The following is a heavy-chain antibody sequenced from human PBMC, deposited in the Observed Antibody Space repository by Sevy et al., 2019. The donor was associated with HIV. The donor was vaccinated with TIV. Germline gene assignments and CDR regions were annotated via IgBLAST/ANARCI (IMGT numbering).Heavy chain of an antibody. CDR1: AFTFSNHW. V-gene: IGHV3-7*03. CDR3: ARDRRVEYGGSDY. CDR2: IKKDGTDK. D-gene: IGHD3-10*01. J-gene: IGHJ4*02. Sequence: GGSLRLSCAVSAFTFSNHWMTWVRQAPGKGLEWVANIKKDGTDKFYVDSVMGRFSISRDNAKDLLYLQMNSLRVEDTAVYYCARDRRVEYGGSDYWGQGTLVTVSS.